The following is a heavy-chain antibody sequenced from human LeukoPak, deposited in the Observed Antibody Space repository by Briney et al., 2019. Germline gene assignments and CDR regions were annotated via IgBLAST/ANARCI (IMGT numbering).Heavy chain of an antibody. CDR1: GYTFTSYY. CDR3: ARGGRAAAGMPFDY. Sequence: GASVKVSCKASGYTFTSYYMHWVRQAPGQGLEWMGWINTHIGGTNYAQEFQGRVTLTRDTSISTAYMELSSLNSDDTAVYYCARGGRAAAGMPFDYWGQGTLVTVSS. J-gene: IGHJ4*02. V-gene: IGHV1-2*02. D-gene: IGHD6-13*01. CDR2: INTHIGGT.